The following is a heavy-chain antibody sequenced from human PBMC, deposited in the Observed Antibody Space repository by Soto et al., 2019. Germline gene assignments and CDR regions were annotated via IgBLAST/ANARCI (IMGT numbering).Heavy chain of an antibody. D-gene: IGHD3-10*01. J-gene: IGHJ6*02. V-gene: IGHV4-31*03. CDR3: ARDRDRATLSGYYGMDV. CDR1: GGSISSGGYY. CDR2: ISYTGST. Sequence: QVQLQESGPGLVKPSQTLSLTCTVSGGSISSGGYYWIWIRQHPGKGLEGIGYISYTGSTYYNPSLMSRGTIAEDTSKNQFSLKLRSVTAADTAVYYCARDRDRATLSGYYGMDVLGQGTTITVSS.